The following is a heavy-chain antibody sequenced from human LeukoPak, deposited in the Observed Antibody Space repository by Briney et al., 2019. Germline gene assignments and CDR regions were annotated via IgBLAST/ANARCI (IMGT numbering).Heavy chain of an antibody. D-gene: IGHD5-12*01. J-gene: IGHJ4*02. Sequence: ASVKVSCKASGHTFTGYYMHWVRQAPGQGLEWMGWINPNSGGTNYTQKFQGRDTMTRDTSISTAYMELSRLRSDDTAVYYCARSSGYDFNFDYWGQGTLVTVSS. CDR1: GHTFTGYY. CDR3: ARSSGYDFNFDY. V-gene: IGHV1-2*02. CDR2: INPNSGGT.